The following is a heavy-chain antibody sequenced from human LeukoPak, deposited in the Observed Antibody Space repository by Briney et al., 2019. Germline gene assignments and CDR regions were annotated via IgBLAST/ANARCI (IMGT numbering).Heavy chain of an antibody. CDR3: ARGKYYVSGSYDNWFDP. Sequence: GGSLRLSCAVSGFTYSYYSMNWARHAPGKGLVGVSYISSSTTTIYYAESVKGRFTISRDNAKSSLYLQINSLRDEDTAVYYCARGKYYVSGSYDNWFDPWGQGTLVTVSS. J-gene: IGHJ5*02. D-gene: IGHD3-10*01. CDR1: GFTYSYYS. V-gene: IGHV3-48*02. CDR2: ISSSTTTI.